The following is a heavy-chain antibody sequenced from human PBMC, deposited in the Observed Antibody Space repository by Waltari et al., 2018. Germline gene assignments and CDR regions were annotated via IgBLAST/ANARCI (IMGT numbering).Heavy chain of an antibody. D-gene: IGHD4-17*01. CDR1: GYTFTGSA. CDR3: ARTSTVTIDY. J-gene: IGHJ4*02. V-gene: IGHV1-2*06. CDR2: SNPNIGGT. Sequence: VQLLQSGAEVKKPGASVTASCKASGYTFTGSAMPRVRPAPGQGLEWMGRSNPNIGGTNYAQKFQGRVTMTRDTSSSTAYMELSRLRSDETAVYYCARTSTVTIDYWGQGTLVTVSS.